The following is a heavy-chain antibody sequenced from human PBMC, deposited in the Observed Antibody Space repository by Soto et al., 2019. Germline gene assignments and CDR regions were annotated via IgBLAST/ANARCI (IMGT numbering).Heavy chain of an antibody. V-gene: IGHV1-69*12. J-gene: IGHJ6*02. CDR2: IIPIFGTA. D-gene: IGHD2-15*01. Sequence: QVQLVQSGAEVKKPGSSVKVSCKASGGTFSSYAISWVRQAPGQGLEWMGGIIPIFGTANYAQKLQGRVTITAGESTGTAYMELSSLRSEDTAVYYCARHPGGRGYYYGMDVWGQGTTVTVSS. CDR3: ARHPGGRGYYYGMDV. CDR1: GGTFSSYA.